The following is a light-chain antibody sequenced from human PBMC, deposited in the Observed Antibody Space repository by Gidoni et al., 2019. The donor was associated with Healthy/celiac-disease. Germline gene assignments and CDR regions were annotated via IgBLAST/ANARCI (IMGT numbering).Light chain of an antibody. J-gene: IGKJ2*01. Sequence: DIQMTQSPSSLSASVGDRVTITCRASQSISSYLNWYQQKPGKAPKPLIYAASSLQSGVPSRFSGSGSGTDFTLTISSLQPEDFATYYCQQGYSTPRTFGQGTKLEIK. V-gene: IGKV1-39*01. CDR2: AAS. CDR3: QQGYSTPRT. CDR1: QSISSY.